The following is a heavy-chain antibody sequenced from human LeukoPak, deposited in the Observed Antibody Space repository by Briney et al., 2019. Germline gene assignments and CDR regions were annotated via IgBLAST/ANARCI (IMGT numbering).Heavy chain of an antibody. V-gene: IGHV7-4-1*02. CDR3: AREGRYYYDSSGYALDI. CDR1: GYTFTSYA. Sequence: ASVKVSCKASGYTFTSYAMNWVRQAPGQGLEWMGWINTNTGNPTYAQGFTGRFVFSLDTSVSTAYLQISSLKAEDTAVYYCAREGRYYYDSSGYALDIWGQGTMVTVSS. CDR2: INTNTGNP. D-gene: IGHD3-22*01. J-gene: IGHJ3*02.